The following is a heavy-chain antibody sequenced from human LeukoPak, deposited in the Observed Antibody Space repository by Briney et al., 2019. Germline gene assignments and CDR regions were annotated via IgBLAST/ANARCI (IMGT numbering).Heavy chain of an antibody. J-gene: IGHJ4*02. CDR2: FDPEDGET. D-gene: IGHD6-19*01. Sequence: ASVKVSCKVSGYTLTELSMHWVRQAPGKGLEWMGGFDPEDGETIYAQKFQGRVTMTEDTSTDTAYMELSSLRSEDTAVYYCATMDGIAVAGEVYFDYWGRGTLVTVSS. V-gene: IGHV1-24*01. CDR1: GYTLTELS. CDR3: ATMDGIAVAGEVYFDY.